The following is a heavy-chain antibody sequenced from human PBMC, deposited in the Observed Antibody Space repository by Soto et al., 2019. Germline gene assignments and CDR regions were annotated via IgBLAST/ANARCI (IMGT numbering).Heavy chain of an antibody. D-gene: IGHD6-6*01. CDR2: INHSGST. J-gene: IGHJ4*02. CDR1: GGSFSGYS. CDR3: ARCRHFYGSSAHFDY. Sequence: SETLSLTCAVYGGSFSGYSWSWIRQLPGKGLEWIGEINHSGSTNYNPSLKSRVTISVDTSKDQFSLKLSSVTAADTAVYYCARCRHFYGSSAHFDYCGQGTLVIVSS. V-gene: IGHV4-34*01.